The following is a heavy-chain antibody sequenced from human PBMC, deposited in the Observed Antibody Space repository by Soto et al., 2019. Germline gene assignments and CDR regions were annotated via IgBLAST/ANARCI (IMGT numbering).Heavy chain of an antibody. Sequence: PXGSRRLSCAASGFTFSSSGMSWVRQAPGEGLEWVSGISGSGGSTYYADSVKGRFTISRDNSKNTLYLQMYSLRAEDTAVYYCAKTGPGSSYGYYFDSWGQGTLVTVSS. CDR2: ISGSGGST. V-gene: IGHV3-23*01. J-gene: IGHJ4*02. D-gene: IGHD5-18*01. CDR3: AKTGPGSSYGYYFDS. CDR1: GFTFSSSG.